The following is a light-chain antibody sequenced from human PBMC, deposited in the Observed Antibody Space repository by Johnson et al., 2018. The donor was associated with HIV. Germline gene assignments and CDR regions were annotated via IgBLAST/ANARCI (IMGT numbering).Light chain of an antibody. CDR1: SSNIANNY. Sequence: QSVLTQPPSVSAAPGQRVTISCSGSSSNIANNYISWYQQFPGTAPKLLIYENNKRPSGIPDRFSASKYGASATLGITGLQTGDEADYYCGTWDSSLSGFVFGTGTMVTVL. CDR3: GTWDSSLSGFV. CDR2: ENN. J-gene: IGLJ1*01. V-gene: IGLV1-51*02.